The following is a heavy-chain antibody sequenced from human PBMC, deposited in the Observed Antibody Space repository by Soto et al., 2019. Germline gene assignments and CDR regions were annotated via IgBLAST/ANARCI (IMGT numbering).Heavy chain of an antibody. J-gene: IGHJ4*02. V-gene: IGHV4-34*01. CDR2: INHSGST. Sequence: QVQLQQWGAGLLKPSETLSLTCAVYGGSFSGYYWSWIRQPPGKGLEWIGEINHSGSTNYNPSLKSRVTISVDTSKNQFSLKLSSVTAADTAVYYCASTPYGSGSYDYWGQGTLVTVSS. D-gene: IGHD3-10*01. CDR3: ASTPYGSGSYDY. CDR1: GGSFSGYY.